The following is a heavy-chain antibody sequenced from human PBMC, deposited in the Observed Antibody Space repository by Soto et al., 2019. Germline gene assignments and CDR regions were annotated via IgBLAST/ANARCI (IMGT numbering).Heavy chain of an antibody. J-gene: IGHJ6*02. CDR3: ARDGKGDYSNHRYYYYYYGMDV. D-gene: IGHD4-4*01. V-gene: IGHV1-18*01. Sequence: QVQLVQSGAEVKKPGASVKVSCKASGYTFTSYVISWVRQAPGQGLEWMGWISAYNGNTNYAHKLQGRVTMTTDTTTSTAYMELRSLRSDDTGVYYGARDGKGDYSNHRYYYYYYGMDVWGQGNTVTVSS. CDR1: GYTFTSYV. CDR2: ISAYNGNT.